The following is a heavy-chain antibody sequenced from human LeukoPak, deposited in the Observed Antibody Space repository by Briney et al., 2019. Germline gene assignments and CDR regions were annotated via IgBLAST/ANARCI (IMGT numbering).Heavy chain of an antibody. CDR3: ARGAVSYYYDSSGYHLGY. Sequence: ASVKVSCKAPGYTFTGYYMHWVRQAPGQGLEWMGWINPNSGGTNYAQKFQGRVTMTRDTSISTAYMELSRLRSDDTAVYYCARGAVSYYYDSSGYHLGYWGQGTLVTVSS. CDR2: INPNSGGT. CDR1: GYTFTGYY. V-gene: IGHV1-2*02. J-gene: IGHJ4*02. D-gene: IGHD3-22*01.